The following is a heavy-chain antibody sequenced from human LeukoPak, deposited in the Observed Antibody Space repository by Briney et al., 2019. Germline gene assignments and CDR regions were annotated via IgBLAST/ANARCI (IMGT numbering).Heavy chain of an antibody. Sequence: ASVKVSCKASGGTFSSYAISWVRQAPGQGLEWMGGIIPIFGTANYAQKFQGRVTITADESTSTAYMELSSLRSEDTAVYYCTTSLPGTGTNKWFDPWAREPWSPSPQ. D-gene: IGHD1-7*01. J-gene: IGHJ5*02. CDR1: GGTFSSYA. CDR3: TTSLPGTGTNKWFDP. CDR2: IIPIFGTA. V-gene: IGHV1-69*13.